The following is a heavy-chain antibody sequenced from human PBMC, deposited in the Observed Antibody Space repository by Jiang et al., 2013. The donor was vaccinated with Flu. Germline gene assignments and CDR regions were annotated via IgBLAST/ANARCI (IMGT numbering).Heavy chain of an antibody. CDR2: IYYSGST. D-gene: IGHD5-18*01. Sequence: GPGLVKPSETLSLTCTVSGGSISSSTYYWGWIRQPPGKGLEWIGSIYYSGSTYYNPSLKSRVTISVDTSKNQFSLKLSSVTAADTAVYYCATPLGYNYGYLHYGMDVWGQGTTVTVSS. J-gene: IGHJ6*02. CDR1: GGSISSSTYY. CDR3: ATPLGYNYGYLHYGMDV. V-gene: IGHV4-39*01.